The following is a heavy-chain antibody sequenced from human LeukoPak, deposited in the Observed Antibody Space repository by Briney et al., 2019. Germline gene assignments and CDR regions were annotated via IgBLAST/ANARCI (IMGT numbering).Heavy chain of an antibody. V-gene: IGHV3-21*01. CDR1: GFTFSTYS. D-gene: IGHD1-26*01. J-gene: IGHJ4*02. CDR3: ASFSYGN. Sequence: GGSLRLSCAASGFTFSTYSMNWVRQAPGNGLEWVSSISSSSSHIYYADSVKGRCTISRDNAKNSLYLQMSSLRAEDTAVYYCASFSYGNWGQGTLVTVSS. CDR2: ISSSSSHI.